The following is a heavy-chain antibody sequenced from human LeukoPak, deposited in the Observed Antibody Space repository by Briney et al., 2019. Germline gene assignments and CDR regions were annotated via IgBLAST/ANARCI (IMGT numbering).Heavy chain of an antibody. CDR1: GGSISSYY. CDR3: ARGAGTREITIFGVVID. CDR2: IYYSGST. D-gene: IGHD3-3*01. Sequence: KPSETLSLTCTVSGGSISSYYWSWIRQPPGKGLEWIGYIYYSGSTNYNPSLKSRVTISVDTSKNQFSLKLSSVTAADTAVYYCARGAGTREITIFGVVIDWGQGTLVTVSS. V-gene: IGHV4-59*12. J-gene: IGHJ4*02.